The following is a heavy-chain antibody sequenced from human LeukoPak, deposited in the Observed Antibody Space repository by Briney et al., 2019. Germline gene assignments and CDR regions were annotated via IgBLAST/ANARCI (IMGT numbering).Heavy chain of an antibody. D-gene: IGHD2-2*01. CDR3: ARGVGYCSSTSCYWWFDP. V-gene: IGHV3-74*01. CDR2: INRDGSST. J-gene: IGHJ5*02. Sequence: SGGSLRLSCAASGFTFSSYWMHWVRQAPGKGLVWVSRINRDGSSTSYADSVKGRFTISRDNAKNTLYLQMNSLRAEDTAVYYCARGVGYCSSTSCYWWFDPWGQGTLVTVSS. CDR1: GFTFSSYW.